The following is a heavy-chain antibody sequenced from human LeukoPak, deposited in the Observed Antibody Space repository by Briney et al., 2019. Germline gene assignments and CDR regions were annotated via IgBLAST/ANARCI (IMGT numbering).Heavy chain of an antibody. V-gene: IGHV5-51*01. Sequence: GESLKISCKASGYNFANDWIGWVRQMPGKGLEWMGIIYPADSDTRYSPSFQDQVTISADKSISTAYLQWSSLKASDTAMYYCARLAFCTNAVCFSNYYYSMDVWGRGTTVTVSS. CDR3: ARLAFCTNAVCFSNYYYSMDV. J-gene: IGHJ6*03. CDR2: IYPADSDT. D-gene: IGHD2-8*01. CDR1: GYNFANDW.